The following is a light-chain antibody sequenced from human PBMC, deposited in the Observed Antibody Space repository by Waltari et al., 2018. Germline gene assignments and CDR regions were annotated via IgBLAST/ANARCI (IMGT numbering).Light chain of an antibody. CDR2: GAS. CDR1: QGVSSSY. V-gene: IGKV3-20*01. Sequence: EMVLTQSPGTLSLSPGERATLSCRASQGVSSSYLAWYQQKPGQAPRLLIYGASSRATGIPDRFSGSWSGTDFTLTISRLEPEDFAVYYCQQYGSSPRLTFGGGTKVEIK. CDR3: QQYGSSPRLT. J-gene: IGKJ4*01.